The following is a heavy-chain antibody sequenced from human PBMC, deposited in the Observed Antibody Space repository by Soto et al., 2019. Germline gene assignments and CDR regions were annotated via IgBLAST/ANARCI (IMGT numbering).Heavy chain of an antibody. J-gene: IGHJ6*03. CDR1: GYTFTNYG. CDR2: ISGYNGYT. V-gene: IGHV1-18*01. Sequence: QVHLVQSGAEVKKPGASVKVSCKASGYTFTNYGINWVRQAPGQGLEWMGWISGYNGYTSYAQKVQGRVTMTTDTSTRTAYMELRSLRSDDTAVYYCGRAGGCSRGGCYFGVYQYYYMDVWGKGTTVTVSS. D-gene: IGHD2-15*01. CDR3: GRAGGCSRGGCYFGVYQYYYMDV.